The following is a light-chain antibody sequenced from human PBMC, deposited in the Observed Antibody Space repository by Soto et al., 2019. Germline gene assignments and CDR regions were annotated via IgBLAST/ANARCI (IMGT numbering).Light chain of an antibody. V-gene: IGKV3-15*01. CDR2: GAS. CDR3: QQYNNWPPIT. J-gene: IGKJ5*01. Sequence: EIVMTQSPATLSVSPGERATLSCRASQSVSSNLAWYQQKPGQAPRLLIYGASTRATGIPARFSGSRSGTEFTLTNSSLQSEDVAVNYCQQYNNWPPITFGQGTRLEIK. CDR1: QSVSSN.